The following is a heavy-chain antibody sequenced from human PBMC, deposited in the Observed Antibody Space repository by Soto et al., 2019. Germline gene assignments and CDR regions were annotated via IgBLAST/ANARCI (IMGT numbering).Heavy chain of an antibody. D-gene: IGHD1-26*01. J-gene: IGHJ6*03. CDR2: IYPGDSDT. CDR1: GYSFTSYW. CDR3: PRSPSPTDVAYGFSTYYMDV. V-gene: IGHV5-51*01. Sequence: GESLKISCKGSGYSFTSYWIGWVRQMPGKGLEWMGIIYPGDSDTRYSPSFQGQVTISADKSISTAYLQWSSLKASDTAMYYCPRSPSPTDVAYGFSTYYMDVWGKGNTVYVS.